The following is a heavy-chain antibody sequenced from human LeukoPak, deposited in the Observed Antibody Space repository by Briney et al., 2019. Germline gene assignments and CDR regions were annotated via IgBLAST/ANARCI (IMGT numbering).Heavy chain of an antibody. CDR1: GYTFTSYD. V-gene: IGHV1-8*01. CDR3: ARSSGGSGGDYDYVWGSYRYTESFDY. Sequence: ASVKVSCKASGYTFTSYDINWVRQATGQGLEWMGWMNPNSGNTGYAQKFQGRVTMTRNTSISTAYLELSSLGSEDTAVYYCARSSGGSGGDYDYVWGSYRYTESFDYWGQGTLVTVSS. CDR2: MNPNSGNT. D-gene: IGHD3-16*02. J-gene: IGHJ4*02.